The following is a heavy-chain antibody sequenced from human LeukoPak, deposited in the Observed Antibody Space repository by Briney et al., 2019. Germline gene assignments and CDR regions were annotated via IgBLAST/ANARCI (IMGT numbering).Heavy chain of an antibody. Sequence: ASVKVSCKASGYTYTGDYMHWVRQAAGQGLEWMGRNNPNSGGTNYAQTFQGRVTMTRDTSISTAYMELSRLRSDDTAVYYCARLLGRYCSSTSCRPQRAKNNWFDPWGQGTLVTVSS. V-gene: IGHV1-2*06. D-gene: IGHD2-2*01. CDR1: GYTYTGDY. J-gene: IGHJ5*02. CDR3: ARLLGRYCSSTSCRPQRAKNNWFDP. CDR2: NNPNSGGT.